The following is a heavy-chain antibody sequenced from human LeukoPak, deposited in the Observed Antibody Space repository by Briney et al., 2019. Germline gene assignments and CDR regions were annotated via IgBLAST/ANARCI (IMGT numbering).Heavy chain of an antibody. CDR2: IKGIGPTT. Sequence: GGSLRLSCAASGFTFSDYYMSWIRQAPGKGLEWVSTIKGIGPTTYYADSLKGRFTISRDNAKNSLFLQMSSLRDDDTAIYYCARAGELRYMDVWGKGTAVTVSS. D-gene: IGHD3-16*01. CDR3: ARAGELRYMDV. CDR1: GFTFSDYY. J-gene: IGHJ6*03. V-gene: IGHV3-11*04.